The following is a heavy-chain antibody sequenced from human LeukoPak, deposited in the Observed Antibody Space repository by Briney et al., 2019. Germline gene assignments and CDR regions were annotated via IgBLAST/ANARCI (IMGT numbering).Heavy chain of an antibody. CDR3: ARGYTYGSGSQYFDY. J-gene: IGHJ4*02. D-gene: IGHD3-10*01. CDR1: GGSFSGYY. Sequence: SETLSLTCAVYGGSFSGYYWSWIRQPPGKGLESIGEINHSGSTNYNPSLKSRVTISVDTSKNQFSLKLSSVTAADTAVYYCARGYTYGSGSQYFDYWGQGTLVTVSS. V-gene: IGHV4-34*01. CDR2: INHSGST.